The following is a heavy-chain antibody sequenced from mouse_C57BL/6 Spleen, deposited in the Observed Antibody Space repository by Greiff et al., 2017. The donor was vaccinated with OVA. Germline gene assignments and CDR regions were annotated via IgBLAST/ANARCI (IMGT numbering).Heavy chain of an antibody. D-gene: IGHD2-4*01. CDR3: ARSYDYLYYFDY. CDR1: GYSFTDYN. Sequence: EVHLVESGPELVKPGASVKISCKASGYSFTDYNMNWVKQSNGKSLEWIGVINPNYGTTSYNQKFKGKATLTVDQSSSTAYMQLNSLTSEDSAVYYCARSYDYLYYFDYWGQGTTLTVSS. J-gene: IGHJ2*01. V-gene: IGHV1-39*01. CDR2: INPNYGTT.